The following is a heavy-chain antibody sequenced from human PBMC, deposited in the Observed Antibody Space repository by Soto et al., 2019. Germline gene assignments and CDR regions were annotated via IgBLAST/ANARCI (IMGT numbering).Heavy chain of an antibody. Sequence: QVQLVQSGAEVMKPGASVKVSCKASGDTFTNQEINWVRQATGQGLERMGWMSLNTDNTGYAQKFQGRVTMARDTAISTAYLELSSLRSEDTAVYSCARVPRASRYFYHMEVWGKGTTVSVSS. V-gene: IGHV1-8*01. D-gene: IGHD6-6*01. J-gene: IGHJ6*03. CDR2: MSLNTDNT. CDR1: GDTFTNQE. CDR3: ARVPRASRYFYHMEV.